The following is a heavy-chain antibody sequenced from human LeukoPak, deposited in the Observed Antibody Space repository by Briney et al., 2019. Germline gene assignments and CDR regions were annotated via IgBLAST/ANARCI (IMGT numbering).Heavy chain of an antibody. J-gene: IGHJ5*02. D-gene: IGHD3-3*01. CDR2: IPHDGSNA. V-gene: IGHV3-30-3*01. CDR1: GFTFTRNC. CDR3: ATGSGFYYAS. Sequence: GRSLRLSCVASGFTFTRNCMHWVRQAPGKGLEWVAAIPHDGSNAYYADSVKGRFTISRDDSKNTQYLQMNSLRIEDSAVYYCATGSGFYYASWGQGTLVTVSS.